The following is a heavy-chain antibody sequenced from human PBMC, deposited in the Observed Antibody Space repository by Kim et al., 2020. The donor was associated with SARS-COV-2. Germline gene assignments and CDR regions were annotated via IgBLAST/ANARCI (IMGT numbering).Heavy chain of an antibody. CDR3: ARGDDHYYDSSGYSSFDY. Sequence: QGRVTITADESTSTAYMELSSLRSEDTAVYYCARGDDHYYDSSGYSSFDYWGQGTLVTVSS. J-gene: IGHJ4*02. V-gene: IGHV1-69*01. D-gene: IGHD3-22*01.